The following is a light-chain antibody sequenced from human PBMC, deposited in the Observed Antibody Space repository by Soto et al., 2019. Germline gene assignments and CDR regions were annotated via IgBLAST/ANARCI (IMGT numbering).Light chain of an antibody. CDR1: QGVSSTY. J-gene: IGKJ4*01. V-gene: IGKV3-20*01. CDR2: DVS. CDR3: QQYVTSAPTLT. Sequence: EIVLTQSPGTLSLSPGERATLSCRASQGVSSTYLAWYQQKPGQTPRLLVYDVSTRATGIPDRFSGSGSGTDFTLTISRVEPGDFAVYYCQQYVTSAPTLTFGGGTKVEIK.